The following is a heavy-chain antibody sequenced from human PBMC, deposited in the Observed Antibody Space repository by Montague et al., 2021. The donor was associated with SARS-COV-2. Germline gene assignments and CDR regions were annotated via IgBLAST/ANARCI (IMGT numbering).Heavy chain of an antibody. CDR2: MHFTGKT. CDR3: ARDRFDFGAGRQGTIDF. V-gene: IGHV4-4*07. CDR1: GDSITNHY. J-gene: IGHJ4*02. D-gene: IGHD3-10*01. Sequence: SETLSLTCSVSGDSITNHYWSWIRQPAGKGLEWIGRMHFTGKTNFSPSFSSRLTMSADTYKNQFSLKLTSVTAADTAIYFCARDRFDFGAGRQGTIDFWGQGTLVTVSS.